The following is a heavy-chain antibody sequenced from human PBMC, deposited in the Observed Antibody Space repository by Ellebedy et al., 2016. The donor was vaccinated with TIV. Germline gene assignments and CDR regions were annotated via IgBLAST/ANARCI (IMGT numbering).Heavy chain of an antibody. CDR2: IKPDGSEK. Sequence: GESLKISXAASGFTFSSYWMSWVRQAPGRGLEWVAHIKPDGSEKYYVDSVKGRFTISRDNAKDSLYVQMNSLRAEDTAVYFCTNNGLDIWGQGTMVTVSS. CDR1: GFTFSSYW. J-gene: IGHJ3*02. V-gene: IGHV3-7*01. D-gene: IGHD2-8*01. CDR3: TNNGLDI.